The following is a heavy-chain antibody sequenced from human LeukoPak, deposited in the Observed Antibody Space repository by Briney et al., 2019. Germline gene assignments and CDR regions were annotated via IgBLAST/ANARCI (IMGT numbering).Heavy chain of an antibody. D-gene: IGHD2-15*01. CDR1: GFTFSSYA. CDR2: ISYDGSNK. J-gene: IGHJ3*02. Sequence: GGSLRLSCAASGFTFSSYAMHWVRQAPGKGLEWVAVISYDGSNKYYADSVKGRFTISRDNSKNTLYLQMNSLRAEDTAVYYCARDRYCSGGSCYGVTSNAFDIWGQGTMVTVSS. CDR3: ARDRYCSGGSCYGVTSNAFDI. V-gene: IGHV3-30-3*01.